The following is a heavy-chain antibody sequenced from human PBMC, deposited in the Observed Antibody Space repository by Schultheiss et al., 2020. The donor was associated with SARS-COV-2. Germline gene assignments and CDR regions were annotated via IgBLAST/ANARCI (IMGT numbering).Heavy chain of an antibody. CDR2: IRSKAYGGTT. J-gene: IGHJ6*02. D-gene: IGHD3-22*01. V-gene: IGHV3-49*04. Sequence: GGSLRLSCTASGFTFGDYAMSWVRQAPGKGLEWVGFIRSKAYGGTTEYAASVKGRFTISRDDSKNTLYLQMNSLKTEDTAVYYCTTDIFGSSGMYGMDVWGQGTTVTVSS. CDR3: TTDIFGSSGMYGMDV. CDR1: GFTFGDYA.